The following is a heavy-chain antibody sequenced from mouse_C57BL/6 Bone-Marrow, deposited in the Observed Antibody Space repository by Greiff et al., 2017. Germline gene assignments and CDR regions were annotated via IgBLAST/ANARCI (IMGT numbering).Heavy chain of an antibody. Sequence: QVQLQQPGAELVRPGSSVKLSCKASGYTFTSYWMHWVKQRPIQGLEWIGNIDPSDSGTHYNQKFKDKATLTVDKSSSTAYMQLSSLTSEDSAVYYCARSDPIRGYFDYWGQGTTLTVSS. D-gene: IGHD1-1*01. CDR1: GYTFTSYW. CDR2: IDPSDSGT. V-gene: IGHV1-52*01. J-gene: IGHJ2*01. CDR3: ARSDPIRGYFDY.